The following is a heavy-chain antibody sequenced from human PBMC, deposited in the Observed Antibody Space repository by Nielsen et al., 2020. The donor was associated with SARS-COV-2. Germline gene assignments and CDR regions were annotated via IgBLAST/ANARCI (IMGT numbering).Heavy chain of an antibody. CDR1: GFIFSNAW. CDR3: TTGYQAEQWLDPFDY. V-gene: IGHV3-15*01. Sequence: GESLKISCAASGFIFSNAWMSWVRQAPGKGLEWVGRIKSKTDGGTTDYAAPVKGRFTISRDNSKNTLYLQMNSLKTEDTAVYYCTTGYQAEQWLDPFDYWGQGTLVTVSS. J-gene: IGHJ4*02. CDR2: IKSKTDGGTT. D-gene: IGHD6-19*01.